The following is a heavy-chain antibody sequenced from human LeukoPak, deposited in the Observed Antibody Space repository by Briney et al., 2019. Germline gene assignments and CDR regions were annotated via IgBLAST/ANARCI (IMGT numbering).Heavy chain of an antibody. J-gene: IGHJ4*02. CDR3: AKFGGIPAAGN. V-gene: IGHV3-23*01. CDR2: ISGSGDST. CDR1: GFTFSNVW. Sequence: PGGSLRHSCVASGFTFSNVWMSWVRQAPGKGLEWVSGISGSGDSTYFADSVKGRFTISRDNSKNMLYLQMNSLRAENTAVYYCAKFGGIPAAGNWGQGTLVTVSS. D-gene: IGHD6-13*01.